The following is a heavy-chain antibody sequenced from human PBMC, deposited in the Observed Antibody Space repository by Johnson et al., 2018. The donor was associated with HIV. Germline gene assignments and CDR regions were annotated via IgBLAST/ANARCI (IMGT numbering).Heavy chain of an antibody. J-gene: IGHJ3*02. Sequence: VQLVESGGGLVKPGGSLRLSCAASGFSFSNAWMSWVRQAPGQGLEWVSVIYSSGSAYNADSMKGRFTISRDNSKNTLYLQMNSLRVEDTAVYYCASSSPYSGSYGDAFDIWGQGTLVTVSS. D-gene: IGHD1-26*01. CDR1: GFSFSNAW. CDR3: ASSSPYSGSYGDAFDI. V-gene: IGHV3-66*01. CDR2: IYSSGSA.